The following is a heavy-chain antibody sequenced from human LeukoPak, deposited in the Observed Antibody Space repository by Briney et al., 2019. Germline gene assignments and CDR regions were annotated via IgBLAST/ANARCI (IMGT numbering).Heavy chain of an antibody. J-gene: IGHJ5*02. CDR1: GGSISSSSYY. CDR3: ARQYLSIFGVVEDWFDH. Sequence: SETLSLTCTVSGGSISSSSYYWGWIRQPPGKGLEWIGSIYYSGSTYYNPSLKSRVTISVDTSKNQFSLKLSSVTAADTAVYYCARQYLSIFGVVEDWFDHWGLGTLVTVSS. CDR2: IYYSGST. D-gene: IGHD3-3*01. V-gene: IGHV4-39*01.